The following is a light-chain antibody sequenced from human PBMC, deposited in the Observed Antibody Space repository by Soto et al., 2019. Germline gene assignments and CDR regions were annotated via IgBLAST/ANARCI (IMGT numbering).Light chain of an antibody. CDR3: QVWEATGDQVV. CDR2: YDS. V-gene: IGLV3-21*01. J-gene: IGLJ2*01. CDR1: NVGSRS. Sequence: SYELTQPPSVSVAPGETARISCGGNNVGSRSVHWYQQKPGQAPFLVIYYDSDRHSGIPERFSGSNSGNTVTLIISRVEAGDEADYYCQVWEATGDQVVFGGGTKLTVL.